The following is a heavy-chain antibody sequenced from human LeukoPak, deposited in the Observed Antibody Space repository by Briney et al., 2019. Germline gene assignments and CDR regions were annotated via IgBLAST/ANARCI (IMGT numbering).Heavy chain of an antibody. V-gene: IGHV3-21*01. CDR1: GFTFSSYS. CDR2: ISSSSSYI. Sequence: PGGSLRLSCAASGFTFSSYSMNWVRQAPGKGLEWVSSISSSSSYIYYADSVKGRFTISRDNAKNSLYLQMNSLRAEDTAVYYCAREEGELPRDYMDVWGKGTTVTVS. J-gene: IGHJ6*03. CDR3: AREEGELPRDYMDV. D-gene: IGHD1-7*01.